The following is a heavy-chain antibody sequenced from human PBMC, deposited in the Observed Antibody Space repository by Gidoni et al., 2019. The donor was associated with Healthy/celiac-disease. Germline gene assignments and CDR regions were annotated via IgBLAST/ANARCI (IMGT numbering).Heavy chain of an antibody. CDR1: GDSVSSNSAA. Sequence: QVQLQQSGPGLVKHSQTLSLTCAISGDSVSSNSAAWNWIRQSPSRGLEWLGRTYYRSKWYNDYAVSVKSRITINPDTSKNQFSLQLNSVTPEDTAVYYCARDRGYYGSGSYYKGDAFDIWGQGTMVTVSS. D-gene: IGHD3-10*01. V-gene: IGHV6-1*01. J-gene: IGHJ3*02. CDR2: TYYRSKWYN. CDR3: ARDRGYYGSGSYYKGDAFDI.